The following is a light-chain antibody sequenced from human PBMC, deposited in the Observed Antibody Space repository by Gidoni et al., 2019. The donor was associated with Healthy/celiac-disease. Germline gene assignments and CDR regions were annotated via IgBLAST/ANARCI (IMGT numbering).Light chain of an antibody. CDR1: QSVSSY. J-gene: IGKJ4*01. Sequence: EIELTQSPATLSLSPGERATLSCRASQSVSSYLAWYQQKPGQAPRLLIYDASNRATGIPARFSCSGSGTDFTLTISSLEPEDFAVYYCQQRSNWAFGGGTKVEIK. CDR2: DAS. CDR3: QQRSNWA. V-gene: IGKV3-11*01.